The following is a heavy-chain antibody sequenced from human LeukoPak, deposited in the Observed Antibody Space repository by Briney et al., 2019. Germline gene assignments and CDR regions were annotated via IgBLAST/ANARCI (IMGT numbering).Heavy chain of an antibody. J-gene: IGHJ3*02. Sequence: SETLTLTCTVSGGSISSYYLSWIRQPPGQGLEWIGYIYYSGSTNYNPSLKSRVTISVDTSKNQFSLKLSSVTAADTAVYYCARGRGSGWPDAFDIWGQGTMVTVSS. CDR1: GGSISSYY. CDR2: IYYSGST. V-gene: IGHV4-59*01. D-gene: IGHD6-19*01. CDR3: ARGRGSGWPDAFDI.